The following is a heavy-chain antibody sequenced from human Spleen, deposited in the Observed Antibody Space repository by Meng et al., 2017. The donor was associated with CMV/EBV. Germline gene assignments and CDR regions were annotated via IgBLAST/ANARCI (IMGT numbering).Heavy chain of an antibody. Sequence: KVSCKASGGTFSSHGIHWVRQAPGQGLEWMGGIRPMFGTTIYAQKFQGRVTITTDESTSSAYMELSSLRSEDTAVYYCARDQIGFDYWGQGTLVTVSS. V-gene: IGHV1-69*05. CDR1: GGTFSSHG. J-gene: IGHJ4*02. CDR3: ARDQIGFDY. CDR2: IRPMFGTT.